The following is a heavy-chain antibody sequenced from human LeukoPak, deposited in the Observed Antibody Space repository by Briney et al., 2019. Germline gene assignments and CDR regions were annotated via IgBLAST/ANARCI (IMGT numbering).Heavy chain of an antibody. CDR3: AQVPVTTVSG. CDR1: GFTSSNYA. CDR2: ISGSGDTT. J-gene: IGHJ3*01. Sequence: GGSLRLSCAASGFTSSNYAMSWVRQAPRKGLQWVSGISGSGDTTHYADSVKGRFSISRDNSKNTLYLQMSNLRPEDTAVHYCAQVPVTTVSGWGQGTMVTVSS. V-gene: IGHV3-23*01. D-gene: IGHD4-17*01.